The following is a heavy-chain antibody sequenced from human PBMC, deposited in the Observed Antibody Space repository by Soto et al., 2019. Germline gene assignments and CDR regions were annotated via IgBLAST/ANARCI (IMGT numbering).Heavy chain of an antibody. D-gene: IGHD1-26*01. CDR1: GFKFSTYG. CDR2: ISYDGNNK. J-gene: IGHJ6*02. V-gene: IGHV3-30*18. Sequence: QVQLVESGRGVVQPGRSLRLSCGASGFKFSTYGMHWVRQAPGKGLEWVAVISYDGNNKDYADSVKGRFTISRDNSKNTSYLQMNSLRGEDTAVYYCAKGLVGYVFGVQDYYFGMDVWGQGTTVAVSS. CDR3: AKGLVGYVFGVQDYYFGMDV.